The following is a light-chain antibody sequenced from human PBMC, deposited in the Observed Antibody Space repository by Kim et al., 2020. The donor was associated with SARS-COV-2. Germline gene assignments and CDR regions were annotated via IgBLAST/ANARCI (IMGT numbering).Light chain of an antibody. CDR1: QTVSSNY. Sequence: EIVLTQSTGTLSLSPGERATLSCRASQTVSSNYLAWYQQKPGQAPRLLIYGASSRATGIPDRFSGSGSGTDFTLTISRLEPEDFVVYYCQQYGISPFTFGGGTKVDIK. CDR2: GAS. V-gene: IGKV3-20*01. CDR3: QQYGISPFT. J-gene: IGKJ4*01.